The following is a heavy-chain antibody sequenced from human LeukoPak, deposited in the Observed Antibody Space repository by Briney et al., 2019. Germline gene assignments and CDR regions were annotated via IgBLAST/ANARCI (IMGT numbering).Heavy chain of an antibody. V-gene: IGHV4-39*07. Sequence: SETLSLTCTVSGGSISSSSYYWGWIRQPPGKGLEWIGSIYYSGSTYYNPSLKSRVTISVDTSKNQFSLKLSSVTAADTAVYYCARSGDSGVDVWGKGTTVTVSS. CDR2: IYYSGST. CDR3: ARSGDSGVDV. CDR1: GGSISSSSYY. J-gene: IGHJ6*04. D-gene: IGHD3-10*01.